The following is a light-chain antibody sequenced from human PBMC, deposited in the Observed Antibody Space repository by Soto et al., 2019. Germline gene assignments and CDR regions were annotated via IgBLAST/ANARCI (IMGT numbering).Light chain of an antibody. J-gene: IGKJ2*01. V-gene: IGKV1-5*03. CDR3: QQYQSYSYT. CDR1: QSISSW. CDR2: KAS. Sequence: DIQMTQSPSTLPASVGDRVTITCRASQSISSWLDWYQQKPGKAPKLLIHKASTLESGVPSRFSRSGSGTEFTLTIRSLQSEDFATYYCQQYQSYSYTFGQGTKLDIK.